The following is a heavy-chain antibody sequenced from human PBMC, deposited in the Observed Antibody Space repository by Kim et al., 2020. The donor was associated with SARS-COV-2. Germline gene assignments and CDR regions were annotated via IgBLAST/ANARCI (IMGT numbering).Heavy chain of an antibody. V-gene: IGHV1-24*01. CDR2: T. D-gene: IGHD3-10*01. J-gene: IGHJ4*02. CDR3: ATWLWFGELFL. Sequence: TIYAQKFQGRVTMTEDTSTDTAYMELSSLRSEDTVVYYCATWLWFGELFLWGQGTLVTVSS.